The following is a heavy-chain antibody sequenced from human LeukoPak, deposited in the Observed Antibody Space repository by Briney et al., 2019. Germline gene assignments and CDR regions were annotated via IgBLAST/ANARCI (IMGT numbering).Heavy chain of an antibody. CDR2: IVPIFGTA. J-gene: IGHJ6*04. CDR1: GGTFSSYA. Sequence: SVKVSCKASGGTFSSYAISWVRQAPGQGLEWMGGIVPIFGTANYAQKFQGRVTITADKSTSTAYMELSSLRSEDTAVYYCARANPNLPRFGETTWYYYYGMDVWGKGTTVTVSS. CDR3: ARANPNLPRFGETTWYYYYGMDV. V-gene: IGHV1-69*06. D-gene: IGHD3-10*01.